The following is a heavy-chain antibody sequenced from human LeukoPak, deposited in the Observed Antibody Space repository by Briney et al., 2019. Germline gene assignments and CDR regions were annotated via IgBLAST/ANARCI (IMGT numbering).Heavy chain of an antibody. J-gene: IGHJ4*02. D-gene: IGHD5-12*01. V-gene: IGHV5-51*01. CDR2: IYPGDSNT. CDR3: ARGATSMDY. CDR1: GYSFTTYW. Sequence: GESLKISCKGSGYSFTTYWIAWVRQMPGKGLAWMGIIYPGDSNTRYSPSFQGQVTISADKSISTAYLQWSSLKASDTAIYYCARGATSMDYWGQGTLVTVSS.